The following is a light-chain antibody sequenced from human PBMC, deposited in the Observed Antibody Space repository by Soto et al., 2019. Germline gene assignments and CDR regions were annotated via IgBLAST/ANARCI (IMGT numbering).Light chain of an antibody. V-gene: IGLV2-11*01. CDR1: SSDVGGYNY. Sequence: YTLTQPRTVTGSPGQAVTISKNRASSDVGGYNYVSWYQQHPGKAPKLMIYDDSKRPSGVPDRFSGSKSGNTASLTISGLQAEDEADYYCCSYAGSYTFRVYVFGTGTKVTVL. CDR3: CSYAGSYTFRVYV. CDR2: DDS. J-gene: IGLJ1*01.